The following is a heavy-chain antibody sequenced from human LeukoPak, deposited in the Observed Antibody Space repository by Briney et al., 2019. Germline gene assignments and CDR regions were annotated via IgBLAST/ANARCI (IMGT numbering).Heavy chain of an antibody. J-gene: IGHJ3*02. CDR3: ARDVPRYYDSSGSSVHAFDI. CDR1: GFTFSRFW. D-gene: IGHD3-22*01. V-gene: IGHV3-7*01. Sequence: GGSLRLSCAASGFTFSRFWMSWVRQAPGKGLEWVTTIKEDGSEKYYVDSVKGRFTVSRDNGKISLYLQMNSLRVEDTAVYYCARDVPRYYDSSGSSVHAFDIWGQGTMVTVSS. CDR2: IKEDGSEK.